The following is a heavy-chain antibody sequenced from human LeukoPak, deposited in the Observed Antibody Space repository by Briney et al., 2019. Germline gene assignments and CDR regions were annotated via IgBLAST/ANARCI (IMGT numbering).Heavy chain of an antibody. V-gene: IGHV4-59*08. D-gene: IGHD2-15*01. Sequence: SSETLSLTCTVSGGSISNSYWSWIRQPPGKGLEWIGYIYSSGTTNYNPSLKSRVTISVDSSKNEFSLKLTSVTAADTAVYYCARQTVVHRGLLVWGQGILVTVSS. CDR2: IYSSGTT. CDR3: ARQTVVHRGLLV. J-gene: IGHJ4*02. CDR1: GGSISNSY.